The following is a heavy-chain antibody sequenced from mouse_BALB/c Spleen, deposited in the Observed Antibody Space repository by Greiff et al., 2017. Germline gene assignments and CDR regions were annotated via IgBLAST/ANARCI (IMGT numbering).Heavy chain of an antibody. Sequence: DVMLVESGGGLVKPGGSLKLSCAASGFTFSSYAMSWVRQTPEKRLEWVATISSGGSYTYYPDSVKGRFTISRDNAKNTLYLQMSSLRSEDTAMYYCAREDGKRFFDYWGQGTTLTVSS. CDR3: AREDGKRFFDY. CDR1: GFTFSSYA. CDR2: ISSGGSYT. V-gene: IGHV5-9-1*01. J-gene: IGHJ2*01. D-gene: IGHD2-1*01.